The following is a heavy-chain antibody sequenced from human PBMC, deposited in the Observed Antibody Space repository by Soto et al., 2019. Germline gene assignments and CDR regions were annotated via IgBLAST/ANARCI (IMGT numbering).Heavy chain of an antibody. CDR3: ARLYYYDSSGYYYFEY. V-gene: IGHV4-4*02. CDR1: GGSISSSNW. Sequence: SETLSLTCAVSGGSISSSNWWSWVRQPPGKGLECIGEIYHRGSTNYNPSLKSRVTISVDKSKNQFSLKLSSVTAADTAVYYCARLYYYDSSGYYYFEYWGQGTRVTVSS. D-gene: IGHD3-22*01. CDR2: IYHRGST. J-gene: IGHJ4*02.